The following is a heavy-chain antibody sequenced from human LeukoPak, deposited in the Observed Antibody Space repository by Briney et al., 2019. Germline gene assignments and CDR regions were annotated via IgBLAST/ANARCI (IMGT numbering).Heavy chain of an antibody. CDR1: GFTFSSYG. CDR3: AKPYCSGGSCYSPYFDY. V-gene: IGHV3-30*02. Sequence: GGSLRLSCAASGFTFSSYGMHWVRQAPGKGLEWVAFIRYDGSNKYYADSVKGRFTISRDNSKNTLYLQMNSLRAEDTAVYYCAKPYCSGGSCYSPYFDYWGQGTLVTVSS. D-gene: IGHD2-15*01. CDR2: IRYDGSNK. J-gene: IGHJ4*02.